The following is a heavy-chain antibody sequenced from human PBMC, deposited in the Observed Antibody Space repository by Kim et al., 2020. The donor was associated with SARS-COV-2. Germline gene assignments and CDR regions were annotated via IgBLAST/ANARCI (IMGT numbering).Heavy chain of an antibody. CDR1: GGSISSGGYY. V-gene: IGHV4-31*03. CDR3: ARDADSSGFPLY. Sequence: SETLSLTCTVSGGSISSGGYYWSWIRQHPGKGLEWIGYIYYSGSTYYNPSLKSRVTISVDTSKNQFSLKLSSVTAADTAVYYCARDADSSGFPLYWGQGTLVTVSS. CDR2: IYYSGST. D-gene: IGHD6-19*01. J-gene: IGHJ4*02.